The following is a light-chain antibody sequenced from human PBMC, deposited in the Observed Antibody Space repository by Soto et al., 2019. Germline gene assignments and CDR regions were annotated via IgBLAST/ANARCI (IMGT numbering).Light chain of an antibody. CDR2: GAS. Sequence: EIVMTQSPATLSVSPGERATLSCRASQSVSSNLAWYQQKPGQAPRLLTYGASTRATGIPARFSGSGSGTEFTLTISSLQSEDFAVYYCQQYNNWPPYIFGQGTKLEIK. J-gene: IGKJ2*01. CDR3: QQYNNWPPYI. V-gene: IGKV3-15*01. CDR1: QSVSSN.